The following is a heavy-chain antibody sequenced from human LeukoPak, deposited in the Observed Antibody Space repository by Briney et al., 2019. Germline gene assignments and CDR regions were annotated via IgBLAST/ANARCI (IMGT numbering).Heavy chain of an antibody. CDR2: IVVGSGNT. Sequence: SVKVSCKASGFTFTSSAVQWVRQARGQRLEWIGWIVVGSGNTNYAQKFQERVTITRDMSTSTAYMELSSLRSEDTAVYYCAASTSVTYYYYYGMDVWGQGTTVTVSS. D-gene: IGHD2-2*01. V-gene: IGHV1-58*01. CDR1: GFTFTSSA. J-gene: IGHJ6*02. CDR3: AASTSVTYYYYYGMDV.